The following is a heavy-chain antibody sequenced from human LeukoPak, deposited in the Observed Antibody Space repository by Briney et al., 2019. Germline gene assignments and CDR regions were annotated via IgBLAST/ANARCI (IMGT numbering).Heavy chain of an antibody. J-gene: IGHJ6*03. CDR1: GLTVSSNY. V-gene: IGHV3-53*01. Sequence: PGGSLRLSFAAPGLTVSSNYMSLVRPAPGEGLGVVSVIYSGGTTYYEDSVQGRFTISRENTKNTLYLQMNSLRAEDTAVYYCARDRCGYDSSGYYLCNYMDVWGKGTTVTDSS. CDR3: ARDRCGYDSSGYYLCNYMDV. D-gene: IGHD3-22*01. CDR2: IYSGGTT.